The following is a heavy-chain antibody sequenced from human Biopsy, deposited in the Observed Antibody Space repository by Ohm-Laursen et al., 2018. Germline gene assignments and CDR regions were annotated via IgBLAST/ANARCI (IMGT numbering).Heavy chain of an antibody. CDR3: ARHAPSYSGSYWRYFDL. CDR1: GGSISSYY. Sequence: SETLSLTCTVSGGSISSYYWSWIRQPPGKGLEWIGYIYYTGSTNYNPSLESRVTISVDTSMNHLSLRLTPVTAADTAVYYCARHAPSYSGSYWRYFDLWGRGTLVTVSS. CDR2: IYYTGST. V-gene: IGHV4-59*08. J-gene: IGHJ2*01. D-gene: IGHD1-26*01.